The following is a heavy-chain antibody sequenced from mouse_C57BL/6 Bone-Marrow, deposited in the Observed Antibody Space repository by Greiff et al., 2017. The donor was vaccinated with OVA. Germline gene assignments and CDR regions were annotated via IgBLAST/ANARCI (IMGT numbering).Heavy chain of an antibody. J-gene: IGHJ3*01. CDR3: TTLFDYDDAY. CDR2: IDPENGDT. CDR1: GFNIKDDY. D-gene: IGHD2-4*01. V-gene: IGHV14-4*01. Sequence: VQLQQSGAELVRPGASVKLSCTASGFNIKDDYMHWVKQRPEQGLEWIGWIDPENGDTEYASKFQGKATITADTSSNTAYLQLSSLTSEDTAVYYCTTLFDYDDAYWGQGTLVTVSA.